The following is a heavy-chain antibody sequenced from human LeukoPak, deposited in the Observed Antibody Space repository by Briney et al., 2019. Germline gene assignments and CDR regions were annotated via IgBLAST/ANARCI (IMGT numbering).Heavy chain of an antibody. D-gene: IGHD3-3*01. J-gene: IGHJ5*02. V-gene: IGHV4-39*01. CDR2: VHYSGST. CDR3: ARLFFVIDT. Sequence: SETLSLTCTVSGASISNSAYYWLWIRQPPGEGLECIGTVHYSGSTFYNPSLKSRVNISVDPSKNQFFLQLGPVTAADTAVYYCARLFFVIDTWGQGTLVTVSS. CDR1: GASISNSAYY.